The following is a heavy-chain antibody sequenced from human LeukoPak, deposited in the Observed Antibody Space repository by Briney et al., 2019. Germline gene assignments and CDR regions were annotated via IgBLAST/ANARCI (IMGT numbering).Heavy chain of an antibody. CDR3: ARRRPAAIRDAFDI. Sequence: SETLSLTCTVSGGSISSGDYYWGRIRQPPGKGLEWIGSIYYSGSTYYNPSLKSRVTISVDTSKNQFSLKLSSVTAADTAVYYCARRRPAAIRDAFDIWGQGTMVTVSS. CDR2: IYYSGST. J-gene: IGHJ3*02. V-gene: IGHV4-39*01. CDR1: GGSISSGDYY. D-gene: IGHD2-2*01.